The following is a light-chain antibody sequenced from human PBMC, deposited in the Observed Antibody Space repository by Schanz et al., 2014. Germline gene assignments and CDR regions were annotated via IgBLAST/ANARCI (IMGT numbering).Light chain of an antibody. CDR1: QRVSSGY. J-gene: IGKJ1*01. CDR3: QLYGSSLWT. Sequence: EIVLTQSPGTLSLSPGERATLSCRASQRVSSGYLAWYQQKPGQAPSLLIYGASSRATGIPDRFSGSGSGTDFTLTISRLEAEDFAVYYCQLYGSSLWTFGQGTKVEIK. V-gene: IGKV3-20*01. CDR2: GAS.